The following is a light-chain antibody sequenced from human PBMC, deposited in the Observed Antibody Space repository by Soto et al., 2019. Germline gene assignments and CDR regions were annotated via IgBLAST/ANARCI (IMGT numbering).Light chain of an antibody. CDR3: QQYYTTPLT. J-gene: IGKJ4*01. Sequence: DIVMTQSPDSLAVSLGERATINCKSSQRVLYSSNHKNYLAWYQQKPGQPPKLLIYWASTRESGVPDRFSGSGSGTDFTLTISSLQAEDVAVYYCQQYYTTPLTFGGGTKVEIK. CDR1: QRVLYSSNHKNY. CDR2: WAS. V-gene: IGKV4-1*01.